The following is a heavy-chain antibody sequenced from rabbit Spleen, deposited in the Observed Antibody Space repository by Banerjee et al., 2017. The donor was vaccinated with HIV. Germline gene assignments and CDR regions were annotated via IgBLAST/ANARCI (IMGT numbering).Heavy chain of an antibody. V-gene: IGHV1S40*01. Sequence: QSLEESGGDLVKPGASLTLTCTASGFSFSDDYYMCWVRQAPGKGLEWIACIYAGSSGRTYYANWAKGRFTISKTSSTTVTLQLTSLTAADTATYFCTRDLDNLGYDADLWGPGTLVTVS. CDR1: GFSFSDDYY. CDR3: TRDLDNLGYDADL. CDR2: IYAGSSGRT. D-gene: IGHD6-1*01. J-gene: IGHJ4*01.